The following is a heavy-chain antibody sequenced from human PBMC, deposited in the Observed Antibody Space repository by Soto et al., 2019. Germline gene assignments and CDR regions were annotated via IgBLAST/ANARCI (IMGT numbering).Heavy chain of an antibody. V-gene: IGHV1-18*01. CDR1: GYSFTADG. J-gene: IGHJ6*02. CDR3: ARDAPPPELRFLEWHNYDYNGMDV. D-gene: IGHD3-3*01. CDR2: ISCYNGKT. Sequence: QVQVVQSGDEVKETGASVRVSCKTSGYSFTADGISWVRQAPGQGLEWMGWISCYNGKTKYAQKVQGTVTMTTDTSTSTAYMEVRSLRSDDTAIYYCARDAPPPELRFLEWHNYDYNGMDVWGQGTTVTVSS.